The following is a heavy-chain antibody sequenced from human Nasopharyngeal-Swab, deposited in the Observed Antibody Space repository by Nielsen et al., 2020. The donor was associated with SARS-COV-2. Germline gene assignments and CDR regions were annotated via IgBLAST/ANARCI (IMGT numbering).Heavy chain of an antibody. Sequence: GGSLRLSCAASGFTFSSYAMSWVRQAPGKGLEWVAVIWYDGSNKYYADSVKGRFTISRDNSKNTLYLQMNSLRAEDTAIYYCARDEAGTANSGFDYWGQGTLVTVSS. D-gene: IGHD1-1*01. CDR1: GFTFSSYA. V-gene: IGHV3-33*08. J-gene: IGHJ4*02. CDR2: IWYDGSNK. CDR3: ARDEAGTANSGFDY.